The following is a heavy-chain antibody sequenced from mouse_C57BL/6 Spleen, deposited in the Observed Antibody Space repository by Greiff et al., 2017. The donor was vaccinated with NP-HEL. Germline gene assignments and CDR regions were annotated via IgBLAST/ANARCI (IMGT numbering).Heavy chain of an antibody. Sequence: EVHLVESGGGLVQPKGSLKLSCAASGFSFNTYAMNWVRQAPGKGLEWVARIRSKSNNYATYYADSVKDRFTISRDDSESMLYLQMNNLKTEDTAMYYCVRQWGNYDFDYWGQGTTLTVSS. V-gene: IGHV10-1*01. CDR3: VRQWGNYDFDY. D-gene: IGHD2-1*01. CDR1: GFSFNTYA. J-gene: IGHJ2*01. CDR2: IRSKSNNYAT.